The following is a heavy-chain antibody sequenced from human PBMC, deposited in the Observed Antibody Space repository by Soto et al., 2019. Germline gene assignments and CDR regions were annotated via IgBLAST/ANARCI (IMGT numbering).Heavy chain of an antibody. CDR1: GYTFTSYY. D-gene: IGHD3-3*01. CDR3: ASARPSCGVVPFNWFGP. CDR2: INPSGGST. J-gene: IGHJ5*02. Sequence: ASVKVSCKASGYTFTSYYMHWVRQAPGQGLEWMGIINPSGGSTSYAQKFQGRVTMTRDTSTSTVYMELSNLRSEDTAVYYCASARPSCGVVPFNWFGPLGQGALVTVS. V-gene: IGHV1-46*01.